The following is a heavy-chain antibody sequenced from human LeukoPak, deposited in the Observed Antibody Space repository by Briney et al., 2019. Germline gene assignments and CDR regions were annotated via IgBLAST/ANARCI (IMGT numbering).Heavy chain of an antibody. Sequence: GGSLRLSCAASGFTFSSYAMSWVRQAPGKGLEWVSAISGSGGSTYYADSVKGRFTISRDNSKNTLFLQMNSLRPEDTAIYYCAKDWSTDWSNWFDPWGQGTLVTVSS. J-gene: IGHJ5*02. CDR2: ISGSGGST. CDR3: AKDWSTDWSNWFDP. CDR1: GFTFSSYA. D-gene: IGHD3-3*01. V-gene: IGHV3-23*01.